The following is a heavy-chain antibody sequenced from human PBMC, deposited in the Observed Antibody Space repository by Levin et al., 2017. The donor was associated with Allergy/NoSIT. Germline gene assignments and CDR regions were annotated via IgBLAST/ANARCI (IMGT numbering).Heavy chain of an antibody. CDR2: ISYDGSNK. V-gene: IGHV3-30*18. Sequence: GGSLRLSCAASGFTFSSYGMHWVRQAPGKGLEWVAVISYDGSNKYYADSVKGRFTISRDNSKNTLYLQMNSLRAEDTAVYYCAKPARGSSGKVGANAKPWVYYYYYGMDVWGQGTTVTVSS. CDR1: GFTFSSYG. J-gene: IGHJ6*02. D-gene: IGHD4/OR15-4a*01. CDR3: AKPARGSSGKVGANAKPWVYYYYYGMDV.